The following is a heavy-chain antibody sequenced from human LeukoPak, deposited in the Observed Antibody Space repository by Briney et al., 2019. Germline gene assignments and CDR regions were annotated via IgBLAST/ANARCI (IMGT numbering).Heavy chain of an antibody. CDR1: GYTLTELS. J-gene: IGHJ4*02. CDR3: ATDKTVDTAMVDGENYFDY. D-gene: IGHD5-18*01. Sequence: ASVKVSCKVSGYTLTELSMHWVRQAPGKGLEWMGGFDPEDGETIYAQKFQGRVTMTEDTSTDTAYMELSSLRSEDTAVYYCATDKTVDTAMVDGENYFDYWGQRTLVTVSS. V-gene: IGHV1-24*01. CDR2: FDPEDGET.